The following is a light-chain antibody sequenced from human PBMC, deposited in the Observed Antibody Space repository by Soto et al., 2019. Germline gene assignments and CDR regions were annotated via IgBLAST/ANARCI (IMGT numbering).Light chain of an antibody. V-gene: IGKV3-20*01. CDR3: QHYGASRWT. CDR2: GAS. CDR1: QSVGSD. Sequence: EIVMTQSPATLSVSPGARATLSCRASQSVGSDLVWYRQKPGQAPRLLTYGASSRATGVPDRFSGSGSGTDFTLTISRLEPEDFAMYYCQHYGASRWTFGQGTKVDIK. J-gene: IGKJ1*01.